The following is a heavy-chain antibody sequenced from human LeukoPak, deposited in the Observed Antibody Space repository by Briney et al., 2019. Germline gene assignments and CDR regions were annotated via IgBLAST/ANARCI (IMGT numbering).Heavy chain of an antibody. CDR2: INHSGST. J-gene: IGHJ4*01. Sequence: SETLSLTCAVYGGSFSGYYWSWIRQPPGKGLEWIGEINHSGSTNYNPSLKSRVTISVDTSKNQFSLKLSSVTAADTAVYYCARHPNYRYLQWRFDYWGQGTLVTVSS. D-gene: IGHD3-3*01. V-gene: IGHV4-34*01. CDR3: ARHPNYRYLQWRFDY. CDR1: GGSFSGYY.